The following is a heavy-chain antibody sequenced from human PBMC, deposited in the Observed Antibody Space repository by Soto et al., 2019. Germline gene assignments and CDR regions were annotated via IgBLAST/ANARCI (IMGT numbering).Heavy chain of an antibody. CDR1: GGSISSGGYY. CDR2: IYYSGST. J-gene: IGHJ4*02. D-gene: IGHD3-22*01. Sequence: SETLSLTCTVSGGSISSGGYYWSWIRQHPGKGLEWIGYIYYSGSTYYNPSLKSRVTISVDTSKNQFSLKLSSVTAADTAVYYCARGRDYYDSSGYFSFDYWGQGTLVTVSS. V-gene: IGHV4-31*03. CDR3: ARGRDYYDSSGYFSFDY.